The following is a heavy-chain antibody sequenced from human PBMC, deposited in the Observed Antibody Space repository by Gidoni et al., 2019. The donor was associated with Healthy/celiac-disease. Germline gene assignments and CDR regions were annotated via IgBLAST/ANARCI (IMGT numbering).Heavy chain of an antibody. D-gene: IGHD3-22*01. J-gene: IGHJ4*02. Sequence: EVQLVESGGGLVQPGGSLRLSCAASGFTFSSYEMNWVRQAPGKGLEWVSYISSSGSTIYYADSVKGRFTISRDNAKNSLYLQMNSLRAEDTAVYYCASRSGVVVVNDYWGQGTLVTVSS. CDR2: ISSSGSTI. CDR1: GFTFSSYE. V-gene: IGHV3-48*03. CDR3: ASRSGVVVVNDY.